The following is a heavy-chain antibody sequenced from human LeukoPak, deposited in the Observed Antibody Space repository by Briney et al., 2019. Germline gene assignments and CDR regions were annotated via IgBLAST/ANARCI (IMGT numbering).Heavy chain of an antibody. Sequence: GGSLRLSCAASGFTVSSNYMSWVRQAPGKGLEWVSVIYSGGSTYYADSVKGRFTIPRDNSKNTLYLQMNSLGAEDTAVYYCARESTSWYFDLWGRGTLVTVSS. V-gene: IGHV3-53*01. CDR3: ARESTSWYFDL. J-gene: IGHJ2*01. CDR1: GFTVSSNY. D-gene: IGHD2-2*01. CDR2: IYSGGST.